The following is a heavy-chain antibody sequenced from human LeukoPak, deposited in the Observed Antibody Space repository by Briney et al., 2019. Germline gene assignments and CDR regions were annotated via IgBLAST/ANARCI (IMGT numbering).Heavy chain of an antibody. J-gene: IGHJ4*02. V-gene: IGHV1-3*01. D-gene: IGHD6-13*01. CDR3: GREAPSSSWSFDY. CDR1: GYTFTTYA. Sequence: ASVKVSCKASGYTFTTYALHWVRQAPGQRLEWMGWLTAGNGNTKYSQKLQGRVTITGDKSTSTAYMELSSLTFEDTAVYYCGREAPSSSWSFDYWGQGTLVTVFS. CDR2: LTAGNGNT.